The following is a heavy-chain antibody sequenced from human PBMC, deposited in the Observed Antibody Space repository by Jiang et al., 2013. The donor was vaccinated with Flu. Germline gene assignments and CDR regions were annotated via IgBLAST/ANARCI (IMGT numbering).Heavy chain of an antibody. Sequence: VKVSCKASGYGFTDYALSWVRQAPGQGLEWMGWINTNTGNPTYAQGFTGRFVFSLDTSVSTAYLQITSLKAEDTAVYYCARDCGNDCYSGWYFDLWGRGTLVSVSS. V-gene: IGHV7-4-1*02. CDR2: INTNTGNP. J-gene: IGHJ2*01. D-gene: IGHD2-21*01. CDR3: ARDCGNDCYSGWYFDL. CDR1: GYGFTDYA.